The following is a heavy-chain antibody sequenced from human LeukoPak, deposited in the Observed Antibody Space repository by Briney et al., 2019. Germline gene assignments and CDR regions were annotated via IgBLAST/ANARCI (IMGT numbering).Heavy chain of an antibody. CDR2: ISYDGSNK. CDR3: AKGLYNWNPHGMDV. Sequence: GGSLRLSCAASGFTFSSYAMHWVRQAPGKGLEWVAVISYDGSNKYYADSVKGRFSISRDNSKNTLFLQMNSLRAEDTAVYYCAKGLYNWNPHGMDVWGQGTTVTVSS. D-gene: IGHD1-1*01. V-gene: IGHV3-30-3*01. CDR1: GFTFSSYA. J-gene: IGHJ6*02.